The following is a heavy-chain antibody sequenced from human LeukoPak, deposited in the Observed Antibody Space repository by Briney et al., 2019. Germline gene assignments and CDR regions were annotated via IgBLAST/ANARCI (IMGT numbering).Heavy chain of an antibody. Sequence: PSETLSLTCAVYGGSFSGYYWSWIRQPPGKGLEWIGEINHSGSTNYNPSLKSRVTISVDTSKNQFSLKLSSVTAADTAVYYCASRGVDTAMVRGVNDYWGQGTLVTVSS. J-gene: IGHJ4*02. D-gene: IGHD5-18*01. CDR1: GGSFSGYY. V-gene: IGHV4-34*01. CDR2: INHSGST. CDR3: ASRGVDTAMVRGVNDY.